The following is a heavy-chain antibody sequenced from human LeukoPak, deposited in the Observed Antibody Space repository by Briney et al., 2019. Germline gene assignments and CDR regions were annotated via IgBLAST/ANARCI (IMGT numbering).Heavy chain of an antibody. V-gene: IGHV3-64D*06. D-gene: IGHD2/OR15-2a*01. J-gene: IGHJ4*02. CDR1: GFTFSTYA. CDR2: IYSGGST. Sequence: GGSLRLSCSASGFTFSTYAMHWVRQAPGKGLEWVSVIYSGGSTYYADSVKGRFTISRGNSKNTLYLQMSSLRAEDTAVYYCVKDVIVGARRGHICSFDYWAQGTLVTVSS. CDR3: VKDVIVGARRGHICSFDY.